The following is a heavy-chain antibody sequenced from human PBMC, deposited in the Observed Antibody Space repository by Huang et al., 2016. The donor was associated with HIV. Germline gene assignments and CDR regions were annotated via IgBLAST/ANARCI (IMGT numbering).Heavy chain of an antibody. Sequence: QVQLQESGPGLVKPSETLSLTCSVSGGSISSHYWRWLRQPPGKGLEWIGSIDYSGFSNYSPSLKSRVFISVGTSRHQFALKLSSVTAADTAVYYCARDRRHCSGGSCYYSDYWGHGTLVTVSS. V-gene: IGHV4-59*11. CDR3: ARDRRHCSGGSCYYSDY. CDR2: IDYSGFS. CDR1: GGSISSHY. J-gene: IGHJ4*01. D-gene: IGHD2-15*01.